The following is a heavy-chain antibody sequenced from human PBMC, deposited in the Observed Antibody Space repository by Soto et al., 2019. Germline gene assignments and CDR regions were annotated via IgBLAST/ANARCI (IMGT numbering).Heavy chain of an antibody. CDR1: GLIFSNYA. J-gene: IGHJ2*01. CDR3: AKQATVVVEAATDWDFDL. Sequence: EVQLLESGGGLVQPGGSLRLSCAASGLIFSNYAMSWVRQTPGKGLEWVSGISGRVGSTYSAASVRGRFTISIDNSKTPLDLQIDTLTDDYTAVSYCAKQATVVVEAATDWDFDLWGRGTLVTVSS. V-gene: IGHV3-23*01. D-gene: IGHD2-15*01. CDR2: ISGRVGST.